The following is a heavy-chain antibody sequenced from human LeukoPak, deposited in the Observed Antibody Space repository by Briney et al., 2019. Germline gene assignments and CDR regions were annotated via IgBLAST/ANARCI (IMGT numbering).Heavy chain of an antibody. Sequence: PSETLSLTCTVSGGSISSYYWSWIRQPAGKGLEWIGRIYTSGSTNYNPSLKSRVTMSVDTSKNQFSLKLSSVTAADTAVYYCARVTVRREYYYGSGSYYATPDYYGMDVWGQGTTVTVSS. D-gene: IGHD3-10*01. V-gene: IGHV4-4*07. CDR3: ARVTVRREYYYGSGSYYATPDYYGMDV. CDR1: GGSISSYY. J-gene: IGHJ6*02. CDR2: IYTSGST.